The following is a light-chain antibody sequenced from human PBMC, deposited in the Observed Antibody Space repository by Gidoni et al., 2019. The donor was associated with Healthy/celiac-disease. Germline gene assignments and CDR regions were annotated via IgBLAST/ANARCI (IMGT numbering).Light chain of an antibody. CDR3: QQRSNWLRT. J-gene: IGKJ1*01. Sequence: EIVLTQSPATLSLSPGERATLSCRASQSVSSYLAWYQQKPGQAPRLLIYDASNRATGIPARFSGSGSGTDFTLTISILEPEDFAVYYCQQRSNWLRTFGQGTKVEIK. V-gene: IGKV3-11*01. CDR2: DAS. CDR1: QSVSSY.